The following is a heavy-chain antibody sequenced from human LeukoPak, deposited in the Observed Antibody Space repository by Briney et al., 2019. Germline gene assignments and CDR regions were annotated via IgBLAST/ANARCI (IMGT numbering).Heavy chain of an antibody. V-gene: IGHV4-59*01. CDR3: ARVRTTIVRFDAFDI. CDR1: GGSISSYY. D-gene: IGHD4-23*01. J-gene: IGHJ3*02. Sequence: SETLSLTCTVSGGSISSYYWSWIRQPPGKGLEWIGYIYYSGSTNYNPSLKSRVTTSVDTSKNQFSLKLSSVTAADTAVYYCARVRTTIVRFDAFDIWGQGTMVTVSS. CDR2: IYYSGST.